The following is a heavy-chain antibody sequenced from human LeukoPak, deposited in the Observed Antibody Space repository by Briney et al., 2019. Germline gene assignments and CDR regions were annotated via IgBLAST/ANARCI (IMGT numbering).Heavy chain of an antibody. V-gene: IGHV1-8*03. CDR1: GYTFTSYD. CDR3: ARVKGAAMVGRSPYYYYYMDV. J-gene: IGHJ6*03. Sequence: ASVKVSCKASGYTFTSYDINWVRQATGQGLEWMGWMNPNSGNTGYAQKFQGRVTITRNTSISTAYMELSSLKSEDTAVYYCARVKGAAMVGRSPYYYYYMDVWGKGTTVTVSS. D-gene: IGHD5-18*01. CDR2: MNPNSGNT.